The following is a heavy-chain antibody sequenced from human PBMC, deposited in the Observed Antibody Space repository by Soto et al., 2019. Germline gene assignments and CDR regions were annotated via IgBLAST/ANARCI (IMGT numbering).Heavy chain of an antibody. Sequence: GASVKVSFKASGGTFSSYAISWVRQAPGQGLEWMGGIIPIFGTANYAQKFQGRVTITADESTSTAYMELSSLRSEDTAVYYCARGVAENIVVVVAAQANWFDPWGQGTLVTVSS. J-gene: IGHJ5*02. D-gene: IGHD2-15*01. CDR1: GGTFSSYA. CDR3: ARGVAENIVVVVAAQANWFDP. CDR2: IIPIFGTA. V-gene: IGHV1-69*13.